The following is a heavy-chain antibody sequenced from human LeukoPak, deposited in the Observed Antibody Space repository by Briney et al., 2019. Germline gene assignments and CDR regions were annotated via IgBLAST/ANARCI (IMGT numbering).Heavy chain of an antibody. Sequence: GESLKISCKGSGYSFTSYWIGWVRQMPGKGLEWMGIIYPGDSDTRYSPSFQGQVTISADKSISTAYLQWSSLKASDTAMYYCARLPDYYDSSGYPIIGDYWGQGTLVTVSS. D-gene: IGHD3-22*01. CDR1: GYSFTSYW. J-gene: IGHJ4*02. CDR3: ARLPDYYDSSGYPIIGDY. CDR2: IYPGDSDT. V-gene: IGHV5-51*01.